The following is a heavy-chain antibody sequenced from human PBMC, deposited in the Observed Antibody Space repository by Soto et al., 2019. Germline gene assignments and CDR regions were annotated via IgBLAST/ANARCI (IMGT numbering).Heavy chain of an antibody. CDR2: IRSQTDGGTT. V-gene: IGHV3-15*01. Sequence: EVQLVESGGGLARPGGSLRVSCAAAGFTFTNAWMSWVRQAPGKGLEWVARIRSQTDGGTTDYATPVKGRFTISREDSKNTLYLQMNSLRTEDTAVYFCTTDHWYSNSHHYVMDLWGPGTTVTVSS. CDR3: TTDHWYSNSHHYVMDL. D-gene: IGHD6-6*01. J-gene: IGHJ6*02. CDR1: GFTFTNAW.